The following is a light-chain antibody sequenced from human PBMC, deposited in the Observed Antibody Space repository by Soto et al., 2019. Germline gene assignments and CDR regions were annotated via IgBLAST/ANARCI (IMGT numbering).Light chain of an antibody. Sequence: QAVVTQPPSVSGAPGQRVTISCTRSSSNIGAGYDVHWYQWLPGTAPKLLIYGSSYRPSGVPDRFSGSKSGTSASLAITGLQAEDEADYLCQSYDSSLSGLLFGGGTKLTVL. CDR2: GSS. CDR1: SSNIGAGYD. CDR3: QSYDSSLSGLL. V-gene: IGLV1-40*01. J-gene: IGLJ2*01.